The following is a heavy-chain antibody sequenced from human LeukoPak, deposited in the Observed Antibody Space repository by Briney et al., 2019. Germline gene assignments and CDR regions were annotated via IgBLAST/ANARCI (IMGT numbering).Heavy chain of an antibody. D-gene: IGHD3-22*01. CDR1: GYIFTSYP. CDR2: INTNTGNP. CDR3: ARESQGYYYDSSGPTSGDY. J-gene: IGHJ4*02. V-gene: IGHV7-4-1*02. Sequence: ASVKVSYKASGYIFTSYPMNWVRQAPGQGLEWMGWINTNTGNPTYAQGFTGRFVFSLDTSVNTAYLQISSLKAEDTAVYYCARESQGYYYDSSGPTSGDYWGQGTLVTVSS.